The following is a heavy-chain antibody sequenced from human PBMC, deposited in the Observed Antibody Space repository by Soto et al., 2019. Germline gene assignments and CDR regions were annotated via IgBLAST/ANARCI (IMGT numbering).Heavy chain of an antibody. CDR3: ERSLHAIYYYYYGMDV. V-gene: IGHV4-61*01. CDR1: GGSVSSGSYY. J-gene: IGHJ6*02. D-gene: IGHD3-16*02. Sequence: QVQLQESGPGLVKPSETLSLTCTVSGGSVSSGSYYWSWIRQPPGKGLEWIGYIYYSGSTNYNPTPKSRVTRAVDTSKNQSSLKLSSVTAADTAVYYWERSLHAIYYYYYGMDVWGQRTTVTVSS. CDR2: IYYSGST.